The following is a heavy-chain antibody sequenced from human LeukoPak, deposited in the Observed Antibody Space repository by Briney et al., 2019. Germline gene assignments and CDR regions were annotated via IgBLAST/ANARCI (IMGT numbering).Heavy chain of an antibody. V-gene: IGHV3-23*01. D-gene: IGHD3-22*01. J-gene: IGHJ4*02. Sequence: GGSLRLSCAASGFTFSSYAVNWVRQAPGKGLEWVSAISGNGGSTYYADSVKGRFTISRDNSKNTLWLQMNSLRVEDTAVYYCARVAYYYDSSGYSPYYFDYWGQGTLVTVSS. CDR1: GFTFSSYA. CDR2: ISGNGGST. CDR3: ARVAYYYDSSGYSPYYFDY.